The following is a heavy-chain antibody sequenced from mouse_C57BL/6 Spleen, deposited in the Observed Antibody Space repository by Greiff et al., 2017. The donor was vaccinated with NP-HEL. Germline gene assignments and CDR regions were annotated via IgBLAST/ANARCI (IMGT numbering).Heavy chain of an antibody. CDR2: ISSGGDYI. Sequence: EVKLVESGEGLVKPGGSLKLSCAASGFTFSSYAMSWVRQTPEKRLEWVAYISSGGDYIYYADTVKGRFTISRDNARNTLYRQMSSLKSEDTAMYYCTRDDYGSLYAMDYWGQGTSVTVSS. J-gene: IGHJ4*01. CDR1: GFTFSSYA. CDR3: TRDDYGSLYAMDY. V-gene: IGHV5-9-1*02. D-gene: IGHD1-1*01.